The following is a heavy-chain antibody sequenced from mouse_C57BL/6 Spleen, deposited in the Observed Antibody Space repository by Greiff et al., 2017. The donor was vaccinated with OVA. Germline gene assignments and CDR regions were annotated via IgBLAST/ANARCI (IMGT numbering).Heavy chain of an antibody. CDR3: ARNSNYDAMDY. CDR2: IDPSDSET. J-gene: IGHJ4*01. V-gene: IGHV1-52*01. D-gene: IGHD2-5*01. CDR1: GYTFTSYW. Sequence: QVQLQQPGAELVRPGSSVKLSCTASGYTFTSYWMHWVKQRPIQGLEWIGNIDPSDSETHYNQKFKDKVTISVDKSSSTAYMQLSSLTSEDTAVYYCARNSNYDAMDYWGQGTSVTVSS.